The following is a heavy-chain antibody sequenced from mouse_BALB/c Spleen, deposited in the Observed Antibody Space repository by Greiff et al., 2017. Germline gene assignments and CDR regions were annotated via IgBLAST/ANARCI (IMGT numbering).Heavy chain of an antibody. Sequence: QVQLQQSGAELARPGASVKLSCKASGYTFTSYWMQWVKQRPGQGLEWIGAIYPGDGDTRYTQKFKGKATLTADKSSSTAYMQLSSLASEDSAVYFCKRSLGNFDVWGAGTTVTVSS. CDR3: KRSLGNFDV. CDR2: IYPGDGDT. V-gene: IGHV1-87*01. J-gene: IGHJ1*01. CDR1: GYTFTSYW. D-gene: IGHD4-1*01.